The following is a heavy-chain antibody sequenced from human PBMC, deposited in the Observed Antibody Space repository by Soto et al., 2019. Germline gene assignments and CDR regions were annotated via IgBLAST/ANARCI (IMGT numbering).Heavy chain of an antibody. V-gene: IGHV3-33*01. J-gene: IGHJ4*02. CDR3: AREKYSGYVIFDY. Sequence: PGGSLRLSCAASGFTFNSYGMHWVRQAPGKGLEWVAVIWYDGSNKYYGDSVKGRFTISRDNSKNTLYLQMNSLRAEDTAVYYCAREKYSGYVIFDYWGQGTLVTVSS. CDR2: IWYDGSNK. CDR1: GFTFNSYG. D-gene: IGHD5-12*01.